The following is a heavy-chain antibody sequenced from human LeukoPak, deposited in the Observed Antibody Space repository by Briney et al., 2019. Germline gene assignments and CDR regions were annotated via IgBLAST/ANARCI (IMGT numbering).Heavy chain of an antibody. Sequence: GGSLRLSCAASGFTFSSYSLNWVRQAPGKGLEWVSSISSSSSYIYYADSVKGRFTTSRDNAKNSLYLQMNSLRAEDTAVYYCARADRLGAALLASFDYWGQGTLVTVSS. CDR1: GFTFSSYS. CDR2: ISSSSSYI. CDR3: ARADRLGAALLASFDY. V-gene: IGHV3-21*01. D-gene: IGHD3-16*01. J-gene: IGHJ4*02.